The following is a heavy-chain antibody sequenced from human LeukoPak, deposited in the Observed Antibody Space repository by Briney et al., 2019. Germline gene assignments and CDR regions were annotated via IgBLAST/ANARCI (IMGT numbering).Heavy chain of an antibody. Sequence: GGSLRLSCAAAGFTLSSYWMHWVRQAPGKGLVWVSRINSDGSSTSYADSVKGRLTISRDNAKNTLDLQMNSLRAEDTAVYYCARENSGYFDYWGQGTLVTVSS. CDR1: GFTLSSYW. V-gene: IGHV3-74*01. CDR2: INSDGSST. J-gene: IGHJ4*02. CDR3: ARENSGYFDY.